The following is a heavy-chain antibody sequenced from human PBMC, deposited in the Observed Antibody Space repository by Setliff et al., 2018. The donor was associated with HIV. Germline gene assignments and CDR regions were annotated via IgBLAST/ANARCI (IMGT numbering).Heavy chain of an antibody. D-gene: IGHD6-19*01. V-gene: IGHV4-31*11. Sequence: SETLSLTCAVSGGSINSGGYYWSWIRQHPGKGLEWIGYIYYSGSTYYHPSLKSRVTISVDTSKNQFSLKLGSVTAADTAVYFCARRFEQWLAFDYWGQGTLVTVSS. CDR1: GGSINSGGYY. CDR3: ARRFEQWLAFDY. J-gene: IGHJ4*02. CDR2: IYYSGST.